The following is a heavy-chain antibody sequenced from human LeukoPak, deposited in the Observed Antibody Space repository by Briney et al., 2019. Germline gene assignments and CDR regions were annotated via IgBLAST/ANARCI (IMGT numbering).Heavy chain of an antibody. CDR1: GFTFDDYA. CDR2: ISWNSGSI. V-gene: IGHV3-9*01. Sequence: PGGSLRLSCAASGFTFDDYAMHWVRQAPGKGLEWVSGISWNSGSIDYADSVKGRFTISRDNAKNSLYLQMNSLRAEDTALYYCAKVSGGSYYPNWGQGTLVTVSS. J-gene: IGHJ4*02. D-gene: IGHD1-26*01. CDR3: AKVSGGSYYPN.